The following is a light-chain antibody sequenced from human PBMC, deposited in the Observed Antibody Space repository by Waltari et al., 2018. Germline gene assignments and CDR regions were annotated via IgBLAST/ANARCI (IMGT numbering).Light chain of an antibody. CDR2: GAS. CDR3: QHYVRLPVT. Sequence: EIVLTQSPGTLSLSLGERPPLSCRASQSVSRALAWYQPKPGQAPRLLIYGASTRATGIPDRFSGSGSGTDFSLTISRLEPEDFAVYYCQHYVRLPVTFGQGTTVEI. J-gene: IGKJ1*01. V-gene: IGKV3-20*01. CDR1: QSVSRA.